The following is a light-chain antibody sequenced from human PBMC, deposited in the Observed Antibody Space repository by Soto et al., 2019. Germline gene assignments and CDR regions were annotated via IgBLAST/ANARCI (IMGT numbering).Light chain of an antibody. J-gene: IGKJ1*01. Sequence: EIVLTQSPGTLSLSPGERATLSCRASQSVSGYLDWFHQKPGQAPRLLIYGASNRATGIPDRFSGSGSGTDFTLTITRLEPEDFAVYYCQYYGGSPRTFGQGTKVDIK. CDR2: GAS. V-gene: IGKV3-20*01. CDR3: QYYGGSPRT. CDR1: QSVSGY.